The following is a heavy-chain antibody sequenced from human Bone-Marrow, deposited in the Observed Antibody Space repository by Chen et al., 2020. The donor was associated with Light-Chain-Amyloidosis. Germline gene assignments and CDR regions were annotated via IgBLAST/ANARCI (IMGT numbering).Heavy chain of an antibody. V-gene: IGHV3-23*01. CDR1: GVTFSAYS. CDR3: ARRARISSGQFDI. D-gene: IGHD6-19*01. J-gene: IGHJ4*02. Sequence: EVQLLESGGGLVQPGGSLRLSCSGSGVTFSAYSMGWVRQAPGKGLGWVAAVTGSHIATDDAGSVRGRFAISRDISMITLYLQVNSLTSHVTAVYFCARRARISSGQFDIWGRGTLVTVSS. CDR2: VTGSHIAT.